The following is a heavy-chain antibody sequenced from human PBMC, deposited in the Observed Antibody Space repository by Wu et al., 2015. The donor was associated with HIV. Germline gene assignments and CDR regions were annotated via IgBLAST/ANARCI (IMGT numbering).Heavy chain of an antibody. J-gene: IGHJ6*02. D-gene: IGHD6-13*01. Sequence: QAQLVQLGAEVKKPGSSVKVTRKASGDGFTSYAVSWVRQATGQGLEWMGWMNPNSGNTGYAQMFQGRVTMTRNTSISTAYMELSSLTSEDMALYYCARVIHRRLPAAGTDYYYYGMDVWGQGTTVTVSS. CDR1: GDGFTSYA. CDR2: MNPNSGNT. CDR3: ARVIHRRLPAAGTDYYYYGMDV. V-gene: IGHV1-8*01.